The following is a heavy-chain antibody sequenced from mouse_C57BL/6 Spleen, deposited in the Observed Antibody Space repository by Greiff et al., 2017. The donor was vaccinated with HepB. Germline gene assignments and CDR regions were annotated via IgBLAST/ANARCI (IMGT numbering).Heavy chain of an antibody. CDR2: IYPGDGDT. CDR3: ARGLGDGPFAY. V-gene: IGHV1-82*01. D-gene: IGHD2-3*01. J-gene: IGHJ3*01. CDR1: GYTFTSYW. Sequence: QVQLQQPGAELVKPGASVKLSCKASGYTFTSYWMHWVKQRPGRGLEWIGRIYPGDGDTNYNGKFKGKATLTADKSSSTAYMQLSSLTSEDSAVYFCARGLGDGPFAYWGQGTLVTVSA.